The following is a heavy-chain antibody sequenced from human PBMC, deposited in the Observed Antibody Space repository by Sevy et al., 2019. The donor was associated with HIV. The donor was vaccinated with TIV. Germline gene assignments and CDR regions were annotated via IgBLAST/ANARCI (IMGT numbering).Heavy chain of an antibody. D-gene: IGHD2-2*01. V-gene: IGHV3-23*01. CDR2: ISDSAGST. CDR3: TKDRVIYCSSISCQEFDY. CDR1: GFTFTNSA. J-gene: IGHJ4*02. Sequence: GGSLRISCAASGFTFTNSAMRWVRQAPGKGLEWVSTISDSAGSTYYADSVKGRFTISRDNSKNTLYLRMNSLRAEDTAVYYYTKDRVIYCSSISCQEFDYWGQGTLVTVSS.